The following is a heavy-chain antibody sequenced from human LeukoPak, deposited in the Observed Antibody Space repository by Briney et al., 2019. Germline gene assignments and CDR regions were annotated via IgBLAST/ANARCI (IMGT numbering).Heavy chain of an antibody. V-gene: IGHV4-38-2*02. D-gene: IGHD3-10*01. CDR3: AKSNGYGLVDI. Sequence: SETLSLTCTVSGYSISTGYYWGWIRQPPGKGLEWIGTFYHGGSTYYNPSLKSQVTISVDTSKNQFSLNLTSVTAADTAVYYCAKSNGYGLVDIWGQGTMVTVSS. J-gene: IGHJ3*02. CDR1: GYSISTGYY. CDR2: FYHGGST.